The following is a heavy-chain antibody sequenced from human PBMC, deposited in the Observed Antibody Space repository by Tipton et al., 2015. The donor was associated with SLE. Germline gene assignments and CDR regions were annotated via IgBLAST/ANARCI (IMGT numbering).Heavy chain of an antibody. V-gene: IGHV3-53*05. CDR1: GFDVSSNY. CDR3: AKTSSKDYIWGYYRSYYFDY. D-gene: IGHD3-16*02. Sequence: SLRLSCAASGFDVSSNYMTWVRQAPGKGLEYVSTLYSGGSTYYLDSVKGRFTISGDISKNTLYLQMNTLRAEDTAAYYCAKTSSKDYIWGYYRSYYFDYWGQGSLVSVSS. J-gene: IGHJ4*02. CDR2: LYSGGST.